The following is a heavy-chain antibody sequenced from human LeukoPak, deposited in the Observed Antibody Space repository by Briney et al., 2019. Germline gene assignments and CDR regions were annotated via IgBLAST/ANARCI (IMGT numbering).Heavy chain of an antibody. V-gene: IGHV3-30*02. Sequence: GGSLRLSCAASGFTFSSYGMHWVRQAPGKGLEWVAFIRYDGSNKYYADSVKGRFTISRDNSKNTLYLQMNSLRAEDTAVYYCARVPRIQSGGDYWGQGTLVTVSS. CDR1: GFTFSSYG. D-gene: IGHD4-11*01. CDR3: ARVPRIQSGGDY. J-gene: IGHJ4*02. CDR2: IRYDGSNK.